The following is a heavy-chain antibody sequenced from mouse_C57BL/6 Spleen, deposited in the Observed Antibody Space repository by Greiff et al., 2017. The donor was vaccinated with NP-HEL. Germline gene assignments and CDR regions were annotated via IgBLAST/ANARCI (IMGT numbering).Heavy chain of an antibody. Sequence: EVKLMESGGGLVKPGGSLKLSCAASGFTFSSYAMSWVRQTPEKRLEWVATISDGGSYTYYPDNVKGRFTISRDNAKNNLYLQMSHLKSEDTAMYYSARDPPIYDGYYGYFDVWGTGTTVTVSS. D-gene: IGHD2-3*01. J-gene: IGHJ1*03. CDR3: ARDPPIYDGYYGYFDV. CDR1: GFTFSSYA. V-gene: IGHV5-4*01. CDR2: ISDGGSYT.